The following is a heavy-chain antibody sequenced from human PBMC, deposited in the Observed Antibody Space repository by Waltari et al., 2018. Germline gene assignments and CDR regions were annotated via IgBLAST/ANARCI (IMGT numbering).Heavy chain of an antibody. CDR1: GFTFSSYG. Sequence: QVQLVESGGGVVQPGRSLRLSCAASGFTFSSYGMHWVRQAPGKGLEWVAVIWYDGSNKYYADSVKGRFTISRDNSENTLYLQMNSLRAEDTAMYYCAKESGSYYGYWGQGTLVTVSS. CDR2: IWYDGSNK. J-gene: IGHJ4*02. CDR3: AKESGSYYGY. D-gene: IGHD1-26*01. V-gene: IGHV3-30*18.